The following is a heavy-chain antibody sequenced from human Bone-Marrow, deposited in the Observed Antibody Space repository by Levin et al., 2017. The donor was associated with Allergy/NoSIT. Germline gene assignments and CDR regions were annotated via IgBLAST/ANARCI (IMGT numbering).Heavy chain of an antibody. Sequence: GGSLRLSCAASGFTFSDYYMSWIRQAPGKGLEWVSYISSSSSYTNYADSVKGRFTISRDNAKNSLYLQMNSLRAEDTAVYYCATYTAMVLYYYYMDVWGKGTTVTVSS. V-gene: IGHV3-11*06. CDR1: GFTFSDYY. J-gene: IGHJ6*03. D-gene: IGHD5-18*01. CDR3: ATYTAMVLYYYYMDV. CDR2: ISSSSSYT.